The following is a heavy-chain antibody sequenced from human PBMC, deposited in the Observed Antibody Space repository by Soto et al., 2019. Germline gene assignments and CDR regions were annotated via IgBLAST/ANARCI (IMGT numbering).Heavy chain of an antibody. CDR1: GFTFSSYG. V-gene: IGHV3-33*08. Sequence: GGSLRLSCAASGFTFSSYGMHWVRQAPGEGLEWVAVIWYDGSNKYYADSVKGRFTISRDNSKNTLYLQMNSLRAEDTAVYYCARDSTAAFDIWGQGTMVTVSS. D-gene: IGHD2-2*01. CDR3: ARDSTAAFDI. J-gene: IGHJ3*02. CDR2: IWYDGSNK.